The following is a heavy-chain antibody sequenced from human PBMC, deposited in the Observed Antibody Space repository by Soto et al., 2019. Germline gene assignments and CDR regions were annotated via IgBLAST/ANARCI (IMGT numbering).Heavy chain of an antibody. CDR2: ISGSGADT. V-gene: IGHV3-11*01. D-gene: IGHD2-2*01. CDR3: ARADCSSHSCFFEHVQH. Sequence: LSLSCAVSGFTFSDYYMTWLRQAPGKGLEWVSYISGSGADTEYSDAVTGRFTLSRDNAKNSLYLDMDSLRHEDTAVYYCARADCSSHSCFFEHVQHWGQGTLVTV. CDR1: GFTFSDYY. J-gene: IGHJ1*01.